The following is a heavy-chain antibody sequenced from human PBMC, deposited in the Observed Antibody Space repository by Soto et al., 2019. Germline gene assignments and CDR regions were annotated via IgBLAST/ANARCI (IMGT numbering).Heavy chain of an antibody. CDR2: ISGSGGLRGST. V-gene: IGHV3-23*01. J-gene: IGHJ4*02. CDR1: GFTFGNYV. CDR3: ANASYGRSGCYCFDY. D-gene: IGHD6-19*01. Sequence: PGGSLRLSCAASGFTFGNYVMSWVRQAPGKGLEWVSFISGSGGLRGSTYYADSVKGRYTISRDNSKNTLDLQMNSLSADDTAVYYCANASYGRSGCYCFDYWGQGTLVTVSS.